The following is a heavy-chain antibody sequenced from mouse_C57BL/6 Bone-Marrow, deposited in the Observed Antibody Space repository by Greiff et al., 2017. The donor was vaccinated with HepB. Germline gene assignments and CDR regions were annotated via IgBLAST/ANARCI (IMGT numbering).Heavy chain of an antibody. V-gene: IGHV5-4*01. D-gene: IGHD1-1*01. CDR1: GFTFSSYA. CDR3: ARDGYGSSPAWFAY. Sequence: EVQLVESGGGLVKPGGSLKLSCAASGFTFSSYAMSWVRQTLEKRLEWVATISDGGSYTYYPDNVKGRFTISRDNAKNNLYLQMSHLKSEDTAMYYCARDGYGSSPAWFAYWGQGTLVTVSA. CDR2: ISDGGSYT. J-gene: IGHJ3*01.